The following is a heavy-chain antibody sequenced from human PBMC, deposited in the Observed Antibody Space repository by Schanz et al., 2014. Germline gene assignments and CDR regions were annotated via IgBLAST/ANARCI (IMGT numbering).Heavy chain of an antibody. V-gene: IGHV3-23*01. D-gene: IGHD3-22*01. CDR3: AKDPSHGDYDYYFDY. J-gene: IGHJ4*02. CDR2: TNGDGTNA. CDR1: GFTFSTYA. Sequence: EVQLLDSGGGLVQPGGSLRLSCAASGFTFSTYAMSWVRQAPGKGLEWVSCTNGDGTNAKYADSVKGRFTISRDNSKNTLYLQMNSLRADDTAVFYCAKDPSHGDYDYYFDYWGQGTLVTVSS.